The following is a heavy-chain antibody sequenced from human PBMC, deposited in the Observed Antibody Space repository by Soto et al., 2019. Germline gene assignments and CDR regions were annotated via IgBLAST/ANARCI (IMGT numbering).Heavy chain of an antibody. D-gene: IGHD2-2*01. CDR1: GGSISTYY. CDR3: VRGRAQLRRGAFDM. CDR2: IYYSGST. V-gene: IGHV4-59*01. Sequence: QVQLQESGPGLVKPSETLSLNCTVSGGSISTYYWSWIRQPPGKGLEWIGYIYYSGSTNYNPSLKSRVTISVDSSKNQFSLRLNSVTAADTASHYCVRGRAQLRRGAFDMWGQGTMVTVSS. J-gene: IGHJ3*02.